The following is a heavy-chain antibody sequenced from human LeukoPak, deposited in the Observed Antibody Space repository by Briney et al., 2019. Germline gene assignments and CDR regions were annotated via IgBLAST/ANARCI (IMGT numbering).Heavy chain of an antibody. J-gene: IGHJ4*02. CDR3: ARGRFRIMTH. V-gene: IGHV4-34*01. CDR1: GGSFGGYY. D-gene: IGHD3-16*01. Sequence: SETLSLTXAVYGGSFGGYYWSWIRQPPGKGLEWIGEINHSGSTNYNPSLKSRVTISVDTSKNQFSLKLSSVTAADTAVYYCARGRFRIMTHWGQGTLVTVSS. CDR2: INHSGST.